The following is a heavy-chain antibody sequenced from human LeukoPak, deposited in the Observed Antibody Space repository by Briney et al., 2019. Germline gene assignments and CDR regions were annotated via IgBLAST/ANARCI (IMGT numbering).Heavy chain of an antibody. Sequence: PSETLSLTCTVSGGSISSYYWSWIRQPPGKGLEWIGYIYYSGSTNYNPSLKSRVTISVDTSKNQFSLKLRSMTAADTAVYYCARVTGYMIEDYFHYCRQGILATVSS. CDR3: ARVTGYMIEDYFHY. CDR1: GGSISSYY. V-gene: IGHV4-59*01. CDR2: IYYSGST. J-gene: IGHJ4*02. D-gene: IGHD3-9*01.